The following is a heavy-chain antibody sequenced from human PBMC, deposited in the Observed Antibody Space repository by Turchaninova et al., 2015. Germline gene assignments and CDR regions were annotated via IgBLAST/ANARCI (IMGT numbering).Heavy chain of an antibody. V-gene: IGHV4-39*07. CDR1: GDSISRGIYY. Sequence: QLQLQESGPGLVKPSETLSLTGTVSGDSISRGIYYWAWSRPSPGKGLEWIGCVFYTGTTYYNLSLKSRVTISADTSKDGFSLRLDSVTDADTAVYYCARDRGDYFLDYWGQGALVSVSS. D-gene: IGHD4-17*01. CDR3: ARDRGDYFLDY. CDR2: VFYTGTT. J-gene: IGHJ4*02.